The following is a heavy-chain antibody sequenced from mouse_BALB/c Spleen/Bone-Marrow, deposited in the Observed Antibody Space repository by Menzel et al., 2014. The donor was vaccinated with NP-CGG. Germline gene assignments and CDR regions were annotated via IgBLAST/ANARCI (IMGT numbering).Heavy chain of an antibody. CDR3: ARDYYGSSYAMDY. D-gene: IGHD1-1*01. CDR1: GFTFSSYA. CDR2: ISSGGSYT. J-gene: IGHJ4*01. Sequence: EVKVEESGGGLVKPGGSLKLSCAASGFTFSSYAMSWVRQSPEKRLEWVAEISSGGSYTYYPDTVTGRFTISRDNAKNTLYLEMSSLRSEDTAMYYCARDYYGSSYAMDYWGQGTSVTVSS. V-gene: IGHV5-9-4*01.